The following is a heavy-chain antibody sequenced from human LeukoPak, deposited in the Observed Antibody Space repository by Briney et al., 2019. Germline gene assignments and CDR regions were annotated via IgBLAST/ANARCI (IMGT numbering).Heavy chain of an antibody. CDR3: ARVGRDGYNWDAFDI. D-gene: IGHD5-24*01. J-gene: IGHJ3*02. CDR1: GFTFSSYA. Sequence: GGSLRLSCAASGFTFSSYAMHWVRQAPGKGLEYVSAISSNGGSTYYADSVKGRFTISRDNSKNTLYLQMGSLRAEDMAVYYCARVGRDGYNWDAFDIWGQGTMVNVSS. V-gene: IGHV3-64*02. CDR2: ISSNGGST.